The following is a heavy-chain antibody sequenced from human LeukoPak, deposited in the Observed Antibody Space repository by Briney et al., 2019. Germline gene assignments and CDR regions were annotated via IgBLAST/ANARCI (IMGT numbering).Heavy chain of an antibody. CDR1: GFPFSSYS. J-gene: IGHJ3*02. V-gene: IGHV3-21*01. CDR3: ARGGAAGGIDAFDI. CDR2: ITSSSSYI. Sequence: GGSLRLSCAASGFPFSSYSMNRVRQAPGKGLEWVSSITSSSSYIYYADSVRGRFTISRDNAKNSLYLQMNSLRAEDTALYYCARGGAAGGIDAFDIWGQGTMVTVSS. D-gene: IGHD6-13*01.